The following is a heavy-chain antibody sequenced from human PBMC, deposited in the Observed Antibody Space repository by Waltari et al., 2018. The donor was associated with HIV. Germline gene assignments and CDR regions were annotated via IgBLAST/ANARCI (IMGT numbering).Heavy chain of an antibody. V-gene: IGHV5-51*01. CDR1: GYSLTGYSFPSYW. CDR2: IYPGDSDT. Sequence: EVLLVQSGAEVKKPGESLKIYCRESGYSLTGYSFPSYWLARVRQMPGKGLEWMGIIYPGDSDTRYNPSFQGQVTISADKSLSTAYLHWSSLKASDTAMYYCARHHGFTMVRGVKNYYYYGMDVWGQGTTVTVSS. CDR3: ARHHGFTMVRGVKNYYYYGMDV. D-gene: IGHD3-10*01. J-gene: IGHJ6*02.